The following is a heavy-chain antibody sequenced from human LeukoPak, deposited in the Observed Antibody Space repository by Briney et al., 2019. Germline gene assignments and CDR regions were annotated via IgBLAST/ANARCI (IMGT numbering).Heavy chain of an antibody. D-gene: IGHD5-18*01. CDR2: IYYSGST. J-gene: IGHJ5*02. Sequence: PSETLSLTCTVSGGSINSYYWSWIRQPPGKGLEWIGYIYYSGSTNYNPSLKSRVTISVDTSKNQFSLKLSSVTAADTAVYYCARLGGYSYGYSSKVWFDPWGQGTLVTVSS. CDR1: GGSINSYY. CDR3: ARLGGYSYGYSSKVWFDP. V-gene: IGHV4-59*08.